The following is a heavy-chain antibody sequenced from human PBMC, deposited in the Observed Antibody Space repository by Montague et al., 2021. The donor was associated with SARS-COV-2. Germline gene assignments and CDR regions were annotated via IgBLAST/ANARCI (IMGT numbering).Heavy chain of an antibody. CDR1: GFTFSSYG. Sequence: SLRLSCAASGFTFSSYGIHWVRQAPGKGLEWVAVISYDGSNKHYXDSXKGRFTISRDNSKNTLYLQMNSLRAEDTAVYYCAKDQGDCSSSRCFRGWTYNYYGMDVWGQGTTVTVSS. CDR3: AKDQGDCSSSRCFRGWTYNYYGMDV. V-gene: IGHV3-30*18. J-gene: IGHJ6*02. CDR2: ISYDGSNK. D-gene: IGHD2-2*01.